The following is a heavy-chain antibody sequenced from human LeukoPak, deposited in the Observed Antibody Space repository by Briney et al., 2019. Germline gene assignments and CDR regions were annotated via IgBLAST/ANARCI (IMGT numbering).Heavy chain of an antibody. D-gene: IGHD2-15*01. J-gene: IGHJ4*02. CDR2: IRYDGSNK. CDR1: GFTFSSYG. CDR3: AREPGGRMVAALWYYFDY. V-gene: IGHV3-30*02. Sequence: GGSLRLSCAASGFTFSSYGMHWVRQAPGKGLEWVAFIRYDGSNKYYADSVKGRFTISRDNAKNSLYLQMNSLRAEDTAVYYCAREPGGRMVAALWYYFDYWAREPWSPSPQ.